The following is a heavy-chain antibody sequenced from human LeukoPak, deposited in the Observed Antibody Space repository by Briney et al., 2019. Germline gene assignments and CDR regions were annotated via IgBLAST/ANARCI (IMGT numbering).Heavy chain of an antibody. D-gene: IGHD2-15*01. V-gene: IGHV3-23*01. Sequence: GGSLRLSCAASGFTFSSYAMSWVRQAPGKGLEWVSAISGSGNSTYYADSVKGRFTISRDNSKNTLYLQMNSLRAEDTAVYYCAKDEGGGPYYLDYWGQGTLVTVSS. J-gene: IGHJ4*02. CDR2: ISGSGNST. CDR1: GFTFSSYA. CDR3: AKDEGGGPYYLDY.